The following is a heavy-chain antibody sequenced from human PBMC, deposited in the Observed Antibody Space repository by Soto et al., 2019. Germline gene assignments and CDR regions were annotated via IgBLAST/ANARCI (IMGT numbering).Heavy chain of an antibody. CDR3: AKVSVAEGWFDP. D-gene: IGHD6-19*01. CDR2: SSGSGGST. V-gene: IGHV3-23*01. CDR1: GFTFSSYA. Sequence: EVQLLESGGGLVQPGGSLRLSCAASGFTFSSYAMSWVRQAPGKGLEWVSASSGSGGSTYYADSVKGRFTISRDNSKNTLYLQMNSLRAEDTAVYYCAKVSVAEGWFDPWGQGTLVTVSS. J-gene: IGHJ5*02.